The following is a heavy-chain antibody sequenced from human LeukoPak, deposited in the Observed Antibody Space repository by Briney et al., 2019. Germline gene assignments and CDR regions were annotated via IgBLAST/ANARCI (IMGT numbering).Heavy chain of an antibody. Sequence: GASVKVSCKASGGTFSSYTISWVRQAPGQGLEWMGRIIPILGIANYAQKFQGRVTITADKSTSTAYMELSSLRSEDTAVYYCARDYVTCSGGSCYNYFDYWGQETLVTVSS. CDR1: GGTFSSYT. D-gene: IGHD2-15*01. CDR3: ARDYVTCSGGSCYNYFDY. J-gene: IGHJ4*02. CDR2: IIPILGIA. V-gene: IGHV1-69*04.